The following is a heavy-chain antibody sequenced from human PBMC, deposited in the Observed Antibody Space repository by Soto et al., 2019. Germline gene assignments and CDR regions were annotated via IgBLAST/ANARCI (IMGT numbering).Heavy chain of an antibody. CDR1: GFTFSSYV. V-gene: IGHV3-23*01. D-gene: IGHD1-1*01. CDR3: AKNLQLEEMFDY. J-gene: IGHJ4*02. Sequence: GGSLRLSCAASGFTFSSYVMSWVRQAPGKGLEWVSAISGSGGSTYYADSVKGRFTISRDNSKNTLYLQMNSLRAEDTAVYYCAKNLQLEEMFDYWGQGTLVTVSS. CDR2: ISGSGGST.